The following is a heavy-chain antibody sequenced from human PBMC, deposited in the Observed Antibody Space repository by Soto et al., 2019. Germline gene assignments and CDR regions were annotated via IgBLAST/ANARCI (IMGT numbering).Heavy chain of an antibody. D-gene: IGHD3-3*01. J-gene: IGHJ6*02. V-gene: IGHV1-2*04. Sequence: ASVKVSCKASGYTFTGYYMHWVRQAPGQGLEWMGWINPNSGGTNYAQKFQGWVTMTRDTSISTAYMELSRLRSDDTAVYYCARGEPSITIFGVVTPARYYYGMDVWGQGTTVTVS. CDR1: GYTFTGYY. CDR3: ARGEPSITIFGVVTPARYYYGMDV. CDR2: INPNSGGT.